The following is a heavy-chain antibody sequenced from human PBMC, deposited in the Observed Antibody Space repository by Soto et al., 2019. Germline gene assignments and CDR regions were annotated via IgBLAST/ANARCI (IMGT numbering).Heavy chain of an antibody. Sequence: ESGGGLEQPGGSLRLSCAASGFTFSSCEMNWVRQAPGKGLEWVSYVGTSGNTKYADSVKGRFTIARDNAKNSLYLQMNSLRAEDTAVYYCARGPEYYVEPGVFDIWGQGTMVTVSS. D-gene: IGHD3-16*01. CDR3: ARGPEYYVEPGVFDI. CDR2: VGTSGNT. CDR1: GFTFSSCE. J-gene: IGHJ3*02. V-gene: IGHV3-48*03.